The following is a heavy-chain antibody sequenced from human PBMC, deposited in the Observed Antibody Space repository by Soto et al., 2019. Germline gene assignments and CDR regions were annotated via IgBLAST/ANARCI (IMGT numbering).Heavy chain of an antibody. CDR1: GFTFSSYA. D-gene: IGHD2-15*01. CDR3: AKALSYCSGGSCYRYYFDY. J-gene: IGHJ4*02. Sequence: GGSLRLSCAASGFTFSSYAMSWVHQAPGKGLEWVSAISGSGGSTYYADSVKGRFTISRDNSKNTLYLQMNSLRAEDTAVYYCAKALSYCSGGSCYRYYFDYWGQGTLVTVSS. V-gene: IGHV3-23*01. CDR2: ISGSGGST.